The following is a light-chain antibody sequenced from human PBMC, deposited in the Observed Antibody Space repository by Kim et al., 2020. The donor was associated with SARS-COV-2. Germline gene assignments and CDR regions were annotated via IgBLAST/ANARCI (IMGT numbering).Light chain of an antibody. V-gene: IGLV3-19*01. CDR2: GKN. J-gene: IGLJ3*02. Sequence: SSELTQDPAVSVALGQTVRITCQGDSLRRYFASWYQQKPGQAPVLVMYGKNNRPSGIPDRFSGSNSGATASLTITGAQAEDEADYYCNFGDSSGSRVVFGGGTQLTVL. CDR3: NFGDSSGSRVV. CDR1: SLRRYF.